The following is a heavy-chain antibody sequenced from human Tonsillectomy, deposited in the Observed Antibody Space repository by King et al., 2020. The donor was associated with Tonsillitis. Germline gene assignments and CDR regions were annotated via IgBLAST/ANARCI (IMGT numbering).Heavy chain of an antibody. J-gene: IGHJ5*02. CDR1: GFTFGSYW. CDR2: ISSDGSNT. CDR3: ARAGEDYYGSGSFYNWFDP. V-gene: IGHV3-74*02. Sequence: EVQLVESGGGLVQPGGSLRLSCADSGFTFGSYWMHWVRQAPGKGLVWVSHISSDGSNTSYADSVKGRFTISRDNAKNTLYLQMNSLRAEDTAVYYCARAGEDYYGSGSFYNWFDPWGQGTLVTVSS. D-gene: IGHD3-10*01.